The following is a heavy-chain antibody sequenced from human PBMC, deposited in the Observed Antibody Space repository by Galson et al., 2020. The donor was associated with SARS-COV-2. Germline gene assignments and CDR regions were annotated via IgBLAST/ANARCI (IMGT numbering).Heavy chain of an antibody. Sequence: SQTLSLTCTVSGGSISSSSYYWGWIRQPPGKGLEWIGSIYYSGSTYYNPSLKSRVTISVDTSKNQFSLKLSSVTAADTAVYYCARVPRRITIFGVVRGAEFDYWGQGTLVTVSS. J-gene: IGHJ4*02. CDR2: IYYSGST. V-gene: IGHV4-39*07. D-gene: IGHD3-3*01. CDR3: ARVPRRITIFGVVRGAEFDY. CDR1: GGSISSSSYY.